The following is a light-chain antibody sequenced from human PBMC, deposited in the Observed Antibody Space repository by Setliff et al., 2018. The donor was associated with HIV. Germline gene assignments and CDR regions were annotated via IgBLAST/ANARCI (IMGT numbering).Light chain of an antibody. CDR2: SNN. CDR3: ASWDDSLNGQV. J-gene: IGLJ1*01. CDR1: SSNIRTNA. Sequence: QSVLTQPPSTSGTPGQRVTISCSGSSSNIRTNAVNWYQQLSGTAPKLLIYSNNQRPLGVPDRFSGSKSGTSASLAISGLQSEDEADYYCASWDDSLNGQVFGTGTKGTVL. V-gene: IGLV1-44*01.